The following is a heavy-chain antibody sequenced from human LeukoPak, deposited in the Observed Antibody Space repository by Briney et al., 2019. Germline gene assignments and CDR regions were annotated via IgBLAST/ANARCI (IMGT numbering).Heavy chain of an antibody. CDR3: VRDRYYGMDV. CDR1: GFTFDDYA. V-gene: IGHV3-74*01. J-gene: IGHJ6*02. Sequence: GGSLRLSCAASGFTFDDYAMHWVRQAPGKGLVWVSRINHDGSTTNYVDSVKGRFTISRDNAKNTLYLQMNSLRAEDTAVFYCVRDRYYGMDVWGQGTTVTVSS. CDR2: INHDGSTT.